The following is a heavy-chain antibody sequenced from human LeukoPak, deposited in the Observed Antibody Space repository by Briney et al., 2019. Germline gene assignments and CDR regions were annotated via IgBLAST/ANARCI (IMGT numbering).Heavy chain of an antibody. CDR1: GFTFSSYS. V-gene: IGHV3-21*01. CDR3: ARALVRGVIISAFDI. CDR2: ISSSSSYI. Sequence: GGSLRLSCAASGFTFSSYSMNWVRQAPGKGLEWVSSISSSSSYIYYADSVKGRFTISRDNAKNSLYLQMNSLRAEDTAVYYCARALVRGVIISAFDIWGQGTMVTVSS. J-gene: IGHJ3*02. D-gene: IGHD3-10*01.